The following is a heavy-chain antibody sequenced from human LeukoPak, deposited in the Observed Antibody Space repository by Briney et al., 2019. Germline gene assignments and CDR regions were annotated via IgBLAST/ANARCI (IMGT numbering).Heavy chain of an antibody. CDR1: GYTFTGYY. CDR2: INPNSGGT. J-gene: IGHJ4*02. CDR3: ARAREYYYDSSGLDY. D-gene: IGHD3-22*01. Sequence: ASVKVSCKASGYTFTGYYMHWVRQAPGQGLEWMGRINPNSGGTNYAQKFQGRVTMTRDTSISTAYMELSRLRSDDTAVYYCARAREYYYDSSGLDYWGRGTLVTVSS. V-gene: IGHV1-2*06.